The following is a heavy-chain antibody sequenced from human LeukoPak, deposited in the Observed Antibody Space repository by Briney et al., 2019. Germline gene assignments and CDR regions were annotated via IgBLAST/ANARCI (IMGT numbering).Heavy chain of an antibody. D-gene: IGHD6-19*01. Sequence: GGSLRVSCAAPGFTFIDYDMHWVRHGIGKGLEWVSAIGIGGDTHYSGSVKGRFTISRENAESSLYLQMNSLRAEDTAVYYCARGGIQVSGIDEFDYWGQGTLVTVSS. CDR2: IGIGGDT. CDR1: GFTFIDYD. J-gene: IGHJ4*02. CDR3: ARGGIQVSGIDEFDY. V-gene: IGHV3-13*01.